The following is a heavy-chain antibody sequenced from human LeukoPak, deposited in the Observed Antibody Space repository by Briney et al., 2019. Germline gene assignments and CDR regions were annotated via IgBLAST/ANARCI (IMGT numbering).Heavy chain of an antibody. CDR3: ARVRDYPPSEYYFDY. CDR2: IYYSGST. J-gene: IGHJ4*02. CDR1: GGSISSGGYY. Sequence: SETLSLTCTVSGGSISSGGYYWSWIRQHPGKGLEWIGYIYYSGSTYYNPSLKSRVTISVDTSKNQFSLKLSSVTAADTAVYYCARVRDYPPSEYYFDYWGQGTLVTVSS. D-gene: IGHD3-16*01. V-gene: IGHV4-31*03.